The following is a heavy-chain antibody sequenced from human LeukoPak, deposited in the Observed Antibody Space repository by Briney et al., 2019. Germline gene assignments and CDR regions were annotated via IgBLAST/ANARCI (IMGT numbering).Heavy chain of an antibody. CDR2: MNPNSGNT. D-gene: IGHD1-26*01. CDR1: GYTFTSYD. J-gene: IGHJ4*02. CDR3: ARGSRGVIVGAGDY. V-gene: IGHV1-8*01. Sequence: GSVKVSCKASGYTFTSYDINWVRQPTGQGLEWMGWMNPNSGNTGYAQKFQGRVTMTRNTSISTAYMELSSLRSEDTAVYYCARGSRGVIVGAGDYWGQGTLVTVSS.